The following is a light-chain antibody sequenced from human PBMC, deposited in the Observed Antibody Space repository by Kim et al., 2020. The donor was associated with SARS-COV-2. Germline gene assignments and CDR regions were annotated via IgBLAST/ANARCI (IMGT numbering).Light chain of an antibody. V-gene: IGLV3-19*01. Sequence: SSELTQDPAVSVALGQTVSITCQGDSLRRYYASWYQQKPGQAPVLVIYGKNNRPSGIPDRFSGSNSGNTASLTITGAQAEDEADYFCYSRDSSGNHWVFGGGTKVTVL. CDR3: YSRDSSGNHWV. CDR1: SLRRYY. J-gene: IGLJ3*02. CDR2: GKN.